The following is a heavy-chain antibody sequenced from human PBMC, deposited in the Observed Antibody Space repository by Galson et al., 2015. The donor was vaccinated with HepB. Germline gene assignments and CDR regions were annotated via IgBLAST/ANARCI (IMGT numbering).Heavy chain of an antibody. D-gene: IGHD3-22*01. CDR2: ISYDGSNK. V-gene: IGHV3-30*18. J-gene: IGHJ4*02. CDR3: AKDQGAYYDSSGYQY. CDR1: GFTFSSYG. Sequence: LRLSCAASGFTFSSYGMHWVRQAPGKGLEWVAVISYDGSNKYYADSVKGRFTISRDNSKNTLYLQMNSLRAEDTAVYYCAKDQGAYYDSSGYQYWGQGTLVTVSS.